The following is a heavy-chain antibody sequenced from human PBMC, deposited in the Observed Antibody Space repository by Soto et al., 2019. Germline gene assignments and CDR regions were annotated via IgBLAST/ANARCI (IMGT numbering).Heavy chain of an antibody. CDR3: ARCVFYYDSSGYPAYFDY. Sequence: ASVKVSCKASGYTFTSYGISWVRQAPGQGLEWMEWISAYNGNTNYAQKLQGRVTMTTDTSTSTAYMELRSLRSDDTAVYYCARCVFYYDSSGYPAYFDYWGQGTLVTVSS. CDR2: ISAYNGNT. J-gene: IGHJ4*02. V-gene: IGHV1-18*01. CDR1: GYTFTSYG. D-gene: IGHD3-22*01.